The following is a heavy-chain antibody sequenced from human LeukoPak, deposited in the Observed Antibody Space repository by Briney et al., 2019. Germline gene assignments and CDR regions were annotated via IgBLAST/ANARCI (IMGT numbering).Heavy chain of an antibody. V-gene: IGHV3-23*01. Sequence: GGSLRLSCAASGFTFSNYAMSWVRQAPGKGLEWVSAISGGGGGTFYADSVKGRFTISRDSSKSTLYLQMNSLRVEDTAVYYCARRAYYYDSSGDYYSYYGMDVWGQGTTVTVSS. J-gene: IGHJ6*02. CDR3: ARRAYYYDSSGDYYSYYGMDV. D-gene: IGHD3-22*01. CDR1: GFTFSNYA. CDR2: ISGGGGGT.